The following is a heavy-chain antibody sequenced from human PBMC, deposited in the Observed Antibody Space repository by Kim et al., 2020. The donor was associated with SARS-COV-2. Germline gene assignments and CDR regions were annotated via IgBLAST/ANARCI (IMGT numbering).Heavy chain of an antibody. Sequence: DDKRHSPSLQGRLTITKDTSKNQVVLTMTNMDPVDTATYYCAHPSPLAVDYWGQGTLVTVSS. CDR3: AHPSPLAVDY. V-gene: IGHV2-5*01. J-gene: IGHJ4*02. CDR2: DDK.